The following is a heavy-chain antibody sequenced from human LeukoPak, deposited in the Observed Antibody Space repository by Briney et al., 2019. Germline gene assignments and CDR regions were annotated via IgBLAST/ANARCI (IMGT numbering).Heavy chain of an antibody. V-gene: IGHV1-18*01. CDR2: ISAYNGNT. J-gene: IGHJ4*02. CDR1: GYTFTSYG. Sequence: ASVKVSCKASGYTFTSYGISWVRQAPGQGLEWMGWISAYNGNTNYAQKLQGRVTMTEDTSTDTAYMELSSLRSEDTAVYYCATDGAVGATTPVQPLDYWGQGTLVTVSS. CDR3: ATDGAVGATTPVQPLDY. D-gene: IGHD1-26*01.